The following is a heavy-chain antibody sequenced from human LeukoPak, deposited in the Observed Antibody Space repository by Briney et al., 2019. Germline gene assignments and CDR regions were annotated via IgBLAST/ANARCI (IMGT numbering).Heavy chain of an antibody. Sequence: PSETLSLTCTASGGSISGYYWSWIRQPPGKGLEWIGDIYYGGSTNYTPSLKSRVTISVDMSKNKFSLNLSSVTAADTAVYYCARGVVDNSGWYFDYWGQGTLVTVSS. CDR1: GGSISGYY. CDR3: ARGVVDNSGWYFDY. J-gene: IGHJ4*02. CDR2: IYYGGST. D-gene: IGHD6-19*01. V-gene: IGHV4-59*01.